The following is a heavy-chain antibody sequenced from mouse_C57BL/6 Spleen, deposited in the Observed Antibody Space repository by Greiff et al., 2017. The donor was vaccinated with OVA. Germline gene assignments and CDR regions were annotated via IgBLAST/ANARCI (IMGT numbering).Heavy chain of an antibody. D-gene: IGHD4-1*01. J-gene: IGHJ3*01. CDR2: ISYDGSN. CDR1: GYSITSGYY. V-gene: IGHV3-6*01. CDR3: ARAGTFFAY. Sequence: DVQLQESGPGLVKPSQSLSLTCSVTGYSITSGYYWNWIRQFPGNKLEWMGYISYDGSNNYNPSLKNRISITRDTSKNQFFLKLNSVTTEDTATYYCARAGTFFAYWGQGTLVTVSA.